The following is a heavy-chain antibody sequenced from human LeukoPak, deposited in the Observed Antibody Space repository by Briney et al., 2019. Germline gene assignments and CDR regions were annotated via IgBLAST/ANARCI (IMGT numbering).Heavy chain of an antibody. CDR3: ARESDSGKDFDC. J-gene: IGHJ4*02. D-gene: IGHD1-26*01. V-gene: IGHV1-46*01. CDR1: GYTLTYHY. CDR2: INPSNGNT. Sequence: ASVKVSCKASGYTLTYHYIHLVRQVPGQGLEWMGIINPSNGNTNYAQKFQGRVTMTRDTSTSTVYMELNSLGSEDTAVYYCARESDSGKDFDCWGQGTLVTVSS.